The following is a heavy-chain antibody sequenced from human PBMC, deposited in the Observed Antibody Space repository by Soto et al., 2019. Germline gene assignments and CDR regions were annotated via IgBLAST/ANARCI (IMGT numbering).Heavy chain of an antibody. CDR1: GFTFSTYA. J-gene: IGHJ6*02. CDR3: ARDQGSFNYYYGMDV. CDR2: ISYDGNNK. Sequence: GGSLRLSCAASGFTFSTYAMHWVRQAPGKGLEWVAVISYDGNNKYSTDSVKGRFTISRDNSKKTLYLQMNILRAEDTAVYYCARDQGSFNYYYGMDVWGQGTTVTVSS. V-gene: IGHV3-30-3*01.